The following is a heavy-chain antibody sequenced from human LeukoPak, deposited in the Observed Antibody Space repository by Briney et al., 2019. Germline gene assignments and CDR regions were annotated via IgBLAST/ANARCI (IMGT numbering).Heavy chain of an antibody. CDR1: GGSISSYY. J-gene: IGHJ4*02. Sequence: SETLSLTCSVSGGSISSYYWSWIRQPPGKGLEGIGYIYYSGSTNYNPSLKSRVNISVDTSKNQFSLMLSSVIAADTAVYYCARLIAVAGPGDYWGQGTLVTVSS. CDR2: IYYSGST. V-gene: IGHV4-59*08. D-gene: IGHD6-19*01. CDR3: ARLIAVAGPGDY.